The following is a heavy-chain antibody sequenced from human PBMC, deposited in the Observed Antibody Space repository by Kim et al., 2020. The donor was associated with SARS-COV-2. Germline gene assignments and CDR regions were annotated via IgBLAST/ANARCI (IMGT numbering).Heavy chain of an antibody. CDR3: ATSESGSYIRAFDI. Sequence: ADSVKGRFTISRDNSKNTLYLQMNSLRAEDTAVYYCATSESGSYIRAFDIWGQGTMVTVSS. J-gene: IGHJ3*02. V-gene: IGHV3-66*01. D-gene: IGHD1-26*01.